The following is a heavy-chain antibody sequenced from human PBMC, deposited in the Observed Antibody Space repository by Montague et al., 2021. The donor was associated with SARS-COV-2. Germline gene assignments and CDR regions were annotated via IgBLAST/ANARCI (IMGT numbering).Heavy chain of an antibody. CDR3: ARQPLYEKNYFDN. CDR2: IYFSGHS. Sequence: SETLSLTCTVSGGSISNNHYYCIWIRQPPGKGLDWIVSIYFSGHSYYNPSLKNRASISLDTSKNHFYLKLISVAAADTAVYSCARQPLYEKNYFDNWGQGTLVTVSS. J-gene: IGHJ4*01. CDR1: GGSISNNHYY. V-gene: IGHV4-39*01. D-gene: IGHD2-8*01.